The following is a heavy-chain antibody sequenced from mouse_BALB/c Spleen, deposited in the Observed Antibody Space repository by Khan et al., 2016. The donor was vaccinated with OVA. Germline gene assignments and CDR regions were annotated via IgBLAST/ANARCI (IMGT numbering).Heavy chain of an antibody. D-gene: IGHD6-1*01. V-gene: IGHV3-6*02. Sequence: EVQLQESGPGLVKPSQSLSLTCSVTGYSITSGYRWNWIRQFPGNKLEWMGYISYDGSNNYNPSLKNRISITRDTSTNQFFLKLNSVTTEDAATDYCARGGAGVPYWYFDVWGAGTTVTVSS. CDR1: GYSITSGYR. J-gene: IGHJ1*01. CDR2: ISYDGSN. CDR3: ARGGAGVPYWYFDV.